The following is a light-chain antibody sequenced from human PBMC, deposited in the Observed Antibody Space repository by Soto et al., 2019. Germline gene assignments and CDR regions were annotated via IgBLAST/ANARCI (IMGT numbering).Light chain of an antibody. V-gene: IGLV1-51*01. Sequence: QSVMTQPPSVSAAPGQRVTISCSGSSSNIGGNSVSWYQQLPGTAPKLLIYDDDKRPSGIPDRFSGSKSGTSASLAISGLRSEDEADYYCATWDDRLRAYVIGAGTKLTVL. J-gene: IGLJ1*01. CDR3: ATWDDRLRAYV. CDR2: DDD. CDR1: SSNIGGNS.